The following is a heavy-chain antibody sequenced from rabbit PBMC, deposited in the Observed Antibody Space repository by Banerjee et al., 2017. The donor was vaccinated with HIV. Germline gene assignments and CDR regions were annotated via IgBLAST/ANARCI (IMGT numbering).Heavy chain of an antibody. CDR2: INTSSGNT. J-gene: IGHJ2*01. V-gene: IGHV1S45*01. D-gene: IGHD1-1*01. CDR1: GFSFSSADD. CDR3: ARDKDGGGYDGALDP. Sequence: QEQLEESGGDLVKPEGSLTLTCTASGFSFSSADDMCWVRQAPGKGLEWIACINTSSGNTVYASWAKGRFTISRTSSTTVTLYMASLTAADTATYFCARDKDGGGYDGALDPRGPGTLVTVS.